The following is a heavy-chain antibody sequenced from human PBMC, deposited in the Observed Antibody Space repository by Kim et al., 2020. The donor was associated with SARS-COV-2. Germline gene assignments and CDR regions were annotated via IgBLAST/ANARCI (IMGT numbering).Heavy chain of an antibody. V-gene: IGHV3-23*01. J-gene: IGHJ5*02. CDR3: AKAQPFSSGSYVFAA. CDR1: GFTVNNFA. D-gene: IGHD3-22*01. Sequence: GGSLRLSCGASGFTVNNFAMSWVRQAPGKGLEWVSTDSGGGGRTFYADSVKGRFTISRDNSKNTVFLQMNRVRAEDTAVYYCAKAQPFSSGSYVFAAWGQGTLVTVSS. CDR2: DSGGGGRT.